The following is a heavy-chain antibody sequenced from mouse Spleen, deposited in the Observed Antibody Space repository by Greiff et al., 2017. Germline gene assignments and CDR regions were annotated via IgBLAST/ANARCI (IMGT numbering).Heavy chain of an antibody. CDR2: ISGGGSYT. CDR3: ARHDWFDY. D-gene: IGHD2-13*01. V-gene: IGHV5-9-2*01. CDR1: GFTFSSYG. J-gene: IGHJ2*01. Sequence: EVKLMESGGGLVKPGGSLKLSCAASGFTFSSYGMSWVRQTPEKRLEWVATISGGGSYTYYPDSVKGRFTISRDNAKNNLYLQMSSLRSEDTALYYCARHDWFDYWGQGTTLTVSS.